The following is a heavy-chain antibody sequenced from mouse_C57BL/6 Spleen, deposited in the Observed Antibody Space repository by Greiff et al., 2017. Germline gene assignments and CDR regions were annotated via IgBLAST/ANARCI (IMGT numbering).Heavy chain of an antibody. CDR1: GFTFSDYG. Sequence: EVQLVESGGGLVKPGGSLKLSCAASGFTFSDYGMHWVRRAPEKGLEWVAYISSGSSTIYYADTVKGRFTISRDNAKNTLFLQMTSLRTEDTAMYYCAIDYEGAWFAYWGQGTLVTVSA. D-gene: IGHD2-4*01. J-gene: IGHJ3*01. CDR2: ISSGSSTI. V-gene: IGHV5-17*01. CDR3: AIDYEGAWFAY.